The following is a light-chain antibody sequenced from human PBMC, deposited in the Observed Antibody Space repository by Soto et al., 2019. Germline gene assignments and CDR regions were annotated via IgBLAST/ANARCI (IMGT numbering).Light chain of an antibody. J-gene: IGKJ4*01. V-gene: IGKV1-5*03. CDR1: QSISSW. CDR3: QQYNSYPGLT. CDR2: KAS. Sequence: DIQMTQSPSTLSASVGDRVTITCRASQSISSWLAWYQQKPGKAPKLLIYKASSLESGVPSRFSGSGSGTEFTLTISSLQPDDFATYYCQQYNSYPGLTFGGGTKVEI.